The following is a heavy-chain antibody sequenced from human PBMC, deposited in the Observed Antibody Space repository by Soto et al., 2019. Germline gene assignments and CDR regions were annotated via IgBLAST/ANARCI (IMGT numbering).Heavy chain of an antibody. CDR2: IYPGDSDT. J-gene: IGHJ6*02. Sequence: PGESLKISCKGSGYSFTSYWIGWVRQMPGKGLEWMGIIYPGDSDTRYSPSFQGQVTISADKSISTAYLQWSSLKASDTAMYYYARHLARYRFGDLFAYYRLAVWGQGTTVTVSS. V-gene: IGHV5-51*01. D-gene: IGHD3-10*01. CDR3: ARHLARYRFGDLFAYYRLAV. CDR1: GYSFTSYW.